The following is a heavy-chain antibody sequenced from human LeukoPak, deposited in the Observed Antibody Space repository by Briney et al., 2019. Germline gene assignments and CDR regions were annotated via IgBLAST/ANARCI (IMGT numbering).Heavy chain of an antibody. CDR1: VYTFSGYY. J-gene: IGHJ4*02. D-gene: IGHD5-24*01. Sequence: ASVKVSCKASVYTFSGYYMHWWRQSPGQRLGWMGRINHDGGVTNCGQKFQGRVTMARDTSISTADMELRRVSSDDTAVYYCARDGGDGYNFYYWGQGTLVTVSS. V-gene: IGHV1-2*06. CDR3: ARDGGDGYNFYY. CDR2: INHDGGVT.